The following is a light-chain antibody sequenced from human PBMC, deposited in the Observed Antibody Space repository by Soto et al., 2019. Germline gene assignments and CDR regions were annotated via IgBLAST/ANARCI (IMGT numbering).Light chain of an antibody. Sequence: DIQMTQSPSSLSASVGDRVTITCQASQDISNYLNWYQQKPGKAPKLLIYDASNLDTGVPSRFSGSGSGTDFTFTIISLQPEDIATYYCQQYDNIPITFGQGTRLEIK. J-gene: IGKJ5*01. CDR3: QQYDNIPIT. V-gene: IGKV1-33*01. CDR2: DAS. CDR1: QDISNY.